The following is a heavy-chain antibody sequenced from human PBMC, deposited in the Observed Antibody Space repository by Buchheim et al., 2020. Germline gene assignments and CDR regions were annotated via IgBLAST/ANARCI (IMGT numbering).Heavy chain of an antibody. CDR1: GYTFTGYY. CDR2: INPNSGGT. V-gene: IGHV1-2*02. CDR3: ARSIAVAGMVAS. Sequence: QVQLVQSGAEVKKPGASVKVSCKASGYTFTGYYMHWVRQAPGQGLEWMGWINPNSGGTYFAQKFQGRVTMTSDTSISTAYMELNNLTFEDTAVYFCARSIAVAGMVASWGQGT. J-gene: IGHJ4*02. D-gene: IGHD6-19*01.